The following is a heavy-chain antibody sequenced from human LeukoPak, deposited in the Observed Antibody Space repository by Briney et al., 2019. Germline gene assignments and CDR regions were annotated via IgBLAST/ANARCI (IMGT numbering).Heavy chain of an antibody. V-gene: IGHV4-59*01. J-gene: IGHJ4*02. D-gene: IGHD3-16*02. Sequence: PSETLSLTCTGAVGSISSYYGSWIRQPPGKEQDRIVYIYYSGSTNYNPSLKTRVTISVDTSKNQFSLKLSSVTAADTAVYYCARGVVWGSYRHFDYWGQGTLVTVSS. CDR1: VGSISSYY. CDR2: IYYSGST. CDR3: ARGVVWGSYRHFDY.